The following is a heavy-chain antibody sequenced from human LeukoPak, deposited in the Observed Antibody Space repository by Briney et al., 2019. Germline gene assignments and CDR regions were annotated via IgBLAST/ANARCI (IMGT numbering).Heavy chain of an antibody. D-gene: IGHD3-22*01. CDR2: IKQDGSEK. CDR3: AREVAREIAMIVVVTPYFDY. CDR1: GFTFSSYW. Sequence: GGSLRLSCAASGFTFSSYWMSWVRQAPGKGLELVANIKQDGSEKYYVDSVKGRFTISRDNAKNSLYLQMNSLRAEDTAVYYCAREVAREIAMIVVVTPYFDYWGQGTLLTVSS. J-gene: IGHJ4*02. V-gene: IGHV3-7*01.